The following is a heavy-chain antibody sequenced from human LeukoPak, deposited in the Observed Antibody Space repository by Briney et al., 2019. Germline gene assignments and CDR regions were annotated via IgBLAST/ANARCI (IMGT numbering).Heavy chain of an antibody. CDR1: GGTFSIYA. J-gene: IGHJ4*02. CDR3: ARGYSQSGYEFDY. Sequence: SVTLSFTASGGTFSIYAISWVRQAPGQGLEWMGGIIPIFGTANYAQKFQGRVTITADKSTSTAYMELSSLRSEDTAVYYCARGYSQSGYEFDYWGQGTLVTVCS. D-gene: IGHD3-3*01. V-gene: IGHV1-69*06. CDR2: IIPIFGTA.